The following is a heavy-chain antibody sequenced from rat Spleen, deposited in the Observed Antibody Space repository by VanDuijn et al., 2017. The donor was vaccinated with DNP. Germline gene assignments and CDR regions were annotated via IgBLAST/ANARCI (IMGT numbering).Heavy chain of an antibody. CDR3: ATHKGSSSSYAMDV. Sequence: EVQLVQSGGGLVQPGGSLKVSCEASGFTFNKYGMAWVRQTPTKGLEWVASISTSGDNAYYRDSVKGRFTISRDKAKVTLYLQMDSLRSEDTATYYCATHKGSSSSYAMDVWGQGTAVTVSS. CDR1: GFTFNKYG. J-gene: IGHJ4*01. D-gene: IGHD1-2*01. V-gene: IGHV5S23*01. CDR2: ISTSGDNA.